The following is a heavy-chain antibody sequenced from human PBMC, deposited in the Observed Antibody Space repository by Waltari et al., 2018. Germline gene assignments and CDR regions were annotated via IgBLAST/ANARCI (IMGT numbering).Heavy chain of an antibody. CDR1: GFTFSSYS. CDR2: ISSSSSYI. D-gene: IGHD2-8*01. V-gene: IGHV3-21*01. Sequence: EVQLVESGGGLVQPGGSLRLSCAASGFTFSSYSMNWVRQAPGKGLEWVSSISSSSSYIYYADSVKGRFTISRDNAKNSLYLQMNSLRAEDTAVYYCARDRILTHYGMDVWGQGTTVTVSS. CDR3: ARDRILTHYGMDV. J-gene: IGHJ6*02.